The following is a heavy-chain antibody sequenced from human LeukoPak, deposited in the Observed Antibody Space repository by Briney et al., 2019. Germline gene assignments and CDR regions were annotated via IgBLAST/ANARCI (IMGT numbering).Heavy chain of an antibody. D-gene: IGHD3-10*02. CDR2: IYSGGNT. V-gene: IGHV3-53*01. J-gene: IGHJ6*04. Sequence: PGGSLRLSCTVSGFTVSSNSMSWVRQAPGKGLEWVSFIYSGGNTHYSDSVKGRFTISRDNAKNSLYLQMNNLRAEDTAVYYCAELGITMIGGVWGKGTTVTISS. CDR1: GFTVSSNS. CDR3: AELGITMIGGV.